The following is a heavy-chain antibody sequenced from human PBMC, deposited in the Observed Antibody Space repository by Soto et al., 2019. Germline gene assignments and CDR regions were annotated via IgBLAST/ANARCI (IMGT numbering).Heavy chain of an antibody. V-gene: IGHV4-39*01. Sequence: QLQLQESGPRLVKPSETLSLTCTVSGDSISSSSYYWDWIRQPPGKGLEWIGSIYYSGSTYYNPSLKSRVTISVDTSKNQFSLKLSSVTAADTAVYYCARQYTIFGVAFFDIWGQGTMVTVSS. D-gene: IGHD3-3*01. CDR1: GDSISSSSYY. CDR3: ARQYTIFGVAFFDI. CDR2: IYYSGST. J-gene: IGHJ3*02.